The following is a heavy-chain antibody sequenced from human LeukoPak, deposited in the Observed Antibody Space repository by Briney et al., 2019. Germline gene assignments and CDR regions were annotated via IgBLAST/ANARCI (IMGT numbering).Heavy chain of an antibody. Sequence: GVSLRLSCAGSGFIFSNYGMNWVRQAPGEGLEWIAGIGGTGLSIDYTASVKGRFTISRDNSRNTLYLQMNSLRSEDTAIYYCVKERMLWFGELSAFDVWGQGTVVTVSS. J-gene: IGHJ3*01. CDR1: GFIFSNYG. CDR2: IGGTGLSI. V-gene: IGHV3-23*01. CDR3: VKERMLWFGELSAFDV. D-gene: IGHD3-10*01.